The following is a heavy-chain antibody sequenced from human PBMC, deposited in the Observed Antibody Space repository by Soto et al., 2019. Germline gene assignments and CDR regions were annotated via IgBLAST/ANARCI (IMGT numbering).Heavy chain of an antibody. J-gene: IGHJ4*02. CDR3: ARRRQQLVQDY. Sequence: SETLSLTCTVSGGSISSSSYYWGWIRQPPGKGLEWIGSIYYSGSTYYNPSLKSRVTTSVDTSKNQFSLKLSSVTAADTAVYYCARRRQQLVQDYWGQGTLVTVSS. CDR1: GGSISSSSYY. D-gene: IGHD6-13*01. CDR2: IYYSGST. V-gene: IGHV4-39*01.